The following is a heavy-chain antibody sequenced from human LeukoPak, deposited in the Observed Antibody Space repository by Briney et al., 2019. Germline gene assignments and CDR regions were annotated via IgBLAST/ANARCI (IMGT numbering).Heavy chain of an antibody. V-gene: IGHV4-59*01. CDR2: TSDSGGHT. J-gene: IGHJ4*02. CDR1: GGSIRNFY. D-gene: IGHD2-21*01. Sequence: SETLSLTCTVSGGSIRNFYWNWIRQAPGKGLEWIGYTSDSGGHTYYKPSLKSRVTISADTSKNQFSLKLTSATAADTAVYYCARWHSHGRYFDYWGQGTLVTVSS. CDR3: ARWHSHGRYFDY.